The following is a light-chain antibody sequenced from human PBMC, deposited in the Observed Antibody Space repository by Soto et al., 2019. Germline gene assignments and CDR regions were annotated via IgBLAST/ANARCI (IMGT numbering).Light chain of an antibody. CDR1: STNIESNF. Sequence: QAVLTQPPSASGTPGQRVTIACSGSSTNIESNFVYWYQQLPGAAPKFLIHSDNQRPSGVPDRFSGSKSGTSAFLAISGLRSEDEADYYCATWDDTLNAAVFGGGTKLTVL. CDR3: ATWDDTLNAAV. V-gene: IGLV1-47*02. CDR2: SDN. J-gene: IGLJ2*01.